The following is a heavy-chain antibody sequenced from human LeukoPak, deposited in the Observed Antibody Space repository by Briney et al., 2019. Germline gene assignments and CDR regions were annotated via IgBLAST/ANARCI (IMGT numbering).Heavy chain of an antibody. CDR1: EFTFSSYA. CDR2: ISGSGGST. Sequence: GGSLRLSCAASEFTFSSYAMTWVRQAPGKGLEWVSTISGSGGSTYYADSVKGRFTISRDNSKNTLYLQMNGLRAEDTAVYYCAKSYSGSYRDWFDPWGQGTLVTVSS. D-gene: IGHD1-26*01. J-gene: IGHJ5*02. V-gene: IGHV3-23*01. CDR3: AKSYSGSYRDWFDP.